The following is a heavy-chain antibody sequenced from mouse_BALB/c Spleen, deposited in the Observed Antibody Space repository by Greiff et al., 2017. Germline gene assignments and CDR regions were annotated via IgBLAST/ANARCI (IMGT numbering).Heavy chain of an antibody. Sequence: EVHLVESGGDLVKPGGSLKLSCAASGFTFSSYGMSWVRQTPDKRLEWVATISSGGSYTYYPDSVKGRFTISRDNAKNTLYLQMSSLKSEDTAMYYCARQDDGSSYAWFAYWGQGTLVTVSA. CDR1: GFTFSSYG. CDR2: ISSGGSYT. V-gene: IGHV5-6*01. J-gene: IGHJ3*01. D-gene: IGHD1-1*01. CDR3: ARQDDGSSYAWFAY.